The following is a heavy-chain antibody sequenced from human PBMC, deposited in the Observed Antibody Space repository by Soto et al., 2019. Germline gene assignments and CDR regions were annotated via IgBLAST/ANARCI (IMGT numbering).Heavy chain of an antibody. Sequence: GESLKISCKGSGYSFTSYWIGWVRQMPGKGLEWMGIIYPGDSDTRYSPSFQGQVTISADKSISTAYLQWSSLKASDTAMYYCARGGPDILTGPLLDYWGQGTLVTVSS. D-gene: IGHD3-9*01. CDR2: IYPGDSDT. CDR3: ARGGPDILTGPLLDY. V-gene: IGHV5-51*01. CDR1: GYSFTSYW. J-gene: IGHJ4*02.